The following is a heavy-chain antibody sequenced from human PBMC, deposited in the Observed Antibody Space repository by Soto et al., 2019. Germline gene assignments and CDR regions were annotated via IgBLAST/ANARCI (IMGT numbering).Heavy chain of an antibody. Sequence: QMQLVESGGGVVQPGNSLRLSCAASGFIFSNYAMHWVRQAPVKGLEWVALISYDGRYIYYADSVKGRFAITRDNSKKTVEVLRNSLRREDTAVYYGARDVTYYVLDGWGQGTTVNVSS. D-gene: IGHD3-10*01. CDR1: GFIFSNYA. V-gene: IGHV3-30*03. J-gene: IGHJ6*02. CDR2: ISYDGRYI. CDR3: ARDVTYYVLDG.